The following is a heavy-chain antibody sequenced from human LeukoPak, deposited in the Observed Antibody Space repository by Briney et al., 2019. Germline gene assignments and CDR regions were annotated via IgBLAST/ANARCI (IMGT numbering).Heavy chain of an antibody. D-gene: IGHD3-16*01. CDR2: TSGSGAKT. CDR1: GFTFDDYA. V-gene: IGHV3-23*01. CDR3: AKDQGAYAFDI. J-gene: IGHJ3*02. Sequence: GRSLRLSCAASGFTFDDYAMHWVRQAPGKGLEWVSATSGSGAKTFCADSVKGRFTISRDNSRNTLYLQMNSVRAEDTALYYCAKDQGAYAFDIWGQGTLVTVSS.